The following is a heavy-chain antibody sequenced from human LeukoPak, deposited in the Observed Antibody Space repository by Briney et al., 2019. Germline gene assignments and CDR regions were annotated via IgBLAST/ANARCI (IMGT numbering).Heavy chain of an antibody. J-gene: IGHJ4*02. Sequence: ASVKVSCKASGGTFSSYAISWVRQAPGQGLEWMGWIGAYNGNTNYAQRLQGRVTMTTDTSTSTAYMELRSLRSDDTAVYYCARLRELPVGDDWGQGTLVTVSS. CDR1: GGTFSSYA. V-gene: IGHV1-18*01. CDR2: IGAYNGNT. D-gene: IGHD1-26*01. CDR3: ARLRELPVGDD.